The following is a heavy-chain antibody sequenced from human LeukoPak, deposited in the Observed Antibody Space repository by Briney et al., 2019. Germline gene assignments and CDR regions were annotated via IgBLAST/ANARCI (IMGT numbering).Heavy chain of an antibody. CDR2: ISAYNGNT. Sequence: GASVKVSCKASGYTFTSYGISWVRQAPGQGLEWMGWISAYNGNTNYAQKLQSRVTMTTDTSTSTAYMELRSLRSDDTAVYYCARDHLEAPLDYGDYGGDAFDIWGQGTMVTVSS. J-gene: IGHJ3*02. D-gene: IGHD4-17*01. V-gene: IGHV1-18*01. CDR1: GYTFTSYG. CDR3: ARDHLEAPLDYGDYGGDAFDI.